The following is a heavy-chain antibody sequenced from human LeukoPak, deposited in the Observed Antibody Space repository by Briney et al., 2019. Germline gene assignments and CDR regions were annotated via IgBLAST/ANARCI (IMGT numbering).Heavy chain of an antibody. CDR2: ISSSGTTI. CDR1: GFTFSSYE. Sequence: GGSLRLSCAAFGFTFSSYEMNWVRQAPGKGLEWVSYISSSGTTIYYADSVKGRFTISRDNAKNSLYLQMNSLRSEDTAVYYCATGFYFDTSGLLMHWGQGTLVTVSS. J-gene: IGHJ4*02. V-gene: IGHV3-48*03. CDR3: ATGFYFDTSGLLMH. D-gene: IGHD3-22*01.